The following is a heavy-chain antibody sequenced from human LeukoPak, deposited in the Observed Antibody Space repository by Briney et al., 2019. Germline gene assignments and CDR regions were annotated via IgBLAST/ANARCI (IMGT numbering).Heavy chain of an antibody. Sequence: PSETLSLTCTVSGYSIKSGYYWGWIRQPPGKGLEWIGSIYQSGNTYSNPSLKSRLTISVETSKNQFSLKLSSVTAADTAVYYCARGATILDVWGKGTTVTVSS. V-gene: IGHV4-38-2*02. CDR2: IYQSGNT. J-gene: IGHJ6*04. D-gene: IGHD5-12*01. CDR3: ARGATILDV. CDR1: GYSIKSGYY.